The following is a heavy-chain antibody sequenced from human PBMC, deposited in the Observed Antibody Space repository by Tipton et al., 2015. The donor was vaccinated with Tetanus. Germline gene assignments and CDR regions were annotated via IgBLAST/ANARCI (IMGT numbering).Heavy chain of an antibody. CDR2: ISNSGST. D-gene: IGHD3-10*01. J-gene: IGHJ6*02. CDR3: ARDRGVRGGYYYYHGMDV. CDR1: GGSISSDGAY. Sequence: TLSLTCTVSGGSISSDGAYWSWIRQHPGEGLERIGYISNSGSTYYNPSLKSRVTISVDTSQKQISLKVNSVTAADTAVYYCARDRGVRGGYYYYHGMDVWGQGTTVTVSS. V-gene: IGHV4-31*03.